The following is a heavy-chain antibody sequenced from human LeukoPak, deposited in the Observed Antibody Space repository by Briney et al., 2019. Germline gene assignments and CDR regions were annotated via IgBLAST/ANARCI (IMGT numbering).Heavy chain of an antibody. V-gene: IGHV1-46*01. Sequence: ASVKVSCKASGDTFSSYYMHWVRQAPGQGLEWMGIINPSGGSTSYAQKFQGRVTMTRDMSTSTVYMELSSLRSEDTAVYYCARAGGEMATIRLDYWGQGTLVTVSS. CDR3: ARAGGEMATIRLDY. CDR2: INPSGGST. D-gene: IGHD5-24*01. CDR1: GDTFSSYY. J-gene: IGHJ4*02.